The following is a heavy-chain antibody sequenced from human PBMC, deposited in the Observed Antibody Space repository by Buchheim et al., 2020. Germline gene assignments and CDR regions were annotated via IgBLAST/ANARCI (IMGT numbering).Heavy chain of an antibody. CDR3: AKTARPGSYYYMDV. CDR2: ISSSSSYT. Sequence: QVQLVESGGGLVKPGGSLRLSCAASGFTFSDYYMSWIRQAPGKGLEWVSYISSSSSYTNYADSVKGRFTISRDNAKNSLHLQMNSLRAEDTAVYYCAKTARPGSYYYMDVWGKGTT. CDR1: GFTFSDYY. D-gene: IGHD6-6*01. J-gene: IGHJ6*03. V-gene: IGHV3-11*05.